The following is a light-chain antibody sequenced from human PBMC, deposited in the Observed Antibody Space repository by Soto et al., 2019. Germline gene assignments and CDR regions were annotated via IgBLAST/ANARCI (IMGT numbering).Light chain of an antibody. CDR1: QSVSNW. V-gene: IGKV1-5*01. Sequence: DIQMTQSPSTLSASLGERVTITCGASQSVSNWLAWYQQKPGKAPKLLIYDVSSLESGVPSRFSGSGSGTEFTLNISSLQPDDSATYYCQQYTNTNNPWMFGQGTKVDIK. J-gene: IGKJ1*01. CDR2: DVS. CDR3: QQYTNTNNPWM.